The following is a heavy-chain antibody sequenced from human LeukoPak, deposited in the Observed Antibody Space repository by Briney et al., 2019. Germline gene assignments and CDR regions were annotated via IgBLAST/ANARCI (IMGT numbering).Heavy chain of an antibody. V-gene: IGHV4-61*02. CDR1: GGSISSGSYY. CDR3: ARFHPAALNYIDQ. Sequence: SETLSLTCTVSGGSISSGSYYWSWIRQPAGTGLEWIGRIYTSGSTNYNPSLKSRVTISVDTSKNQFSLKLSSVTDADTAVYYCARFHPAALNYIDQWSQGTLVTVSS. CDR2: IYTSGST. D-gene: IGHD2-2*01. J-gene: IGHJ4*02.